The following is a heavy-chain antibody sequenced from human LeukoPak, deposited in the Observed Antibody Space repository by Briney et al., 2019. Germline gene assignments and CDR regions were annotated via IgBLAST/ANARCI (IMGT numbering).Heavy chain of an antibody. D-gene: IGHD3-3*01. Sequence: GGSLRLSCTASGFTFGPYTMSWVRQAPGKGLEWVSAISGSGGSTYYADSVKGRFTISRDNSKNTLYLQMNSLRAEDTAVYYCAKGRFYYYYMDVWGKGTTVTVSS. CDR1: GFTFGPYT. CDR2: ISGSGGST. CDR3: AKGRFYYYYMDV. J-gene: IGHJ6*03. V-gene: IGHV3-23*01.